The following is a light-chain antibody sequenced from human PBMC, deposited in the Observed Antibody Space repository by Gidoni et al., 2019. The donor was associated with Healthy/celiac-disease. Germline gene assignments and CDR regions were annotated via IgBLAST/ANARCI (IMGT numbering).Light chain of an antibody. V-gene: IGLV1-44*01. Sequence: QSLLTQPPSASGAPGQRVTISCSGRSSNIGSNTINWAQQPPGTAPKLLIYSNNQRPSGVPDRFSGSKSGTSASLAISGLQSEDEADYYCAAWDDSLKGVVFGGGTKLTVL. CDR2: SNN. J-gene: IGLJ2*01. CDR1: SSNIGSNT. CDR3: AAWDDSLKGVV.